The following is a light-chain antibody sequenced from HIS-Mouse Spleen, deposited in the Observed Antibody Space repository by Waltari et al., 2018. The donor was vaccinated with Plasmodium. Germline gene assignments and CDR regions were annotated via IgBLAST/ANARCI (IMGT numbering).Light chain of an antibody. J-gene: IGKJ4*01. CDR1: QGISSA. V-gene: IGKV1-13*02. CDR3: QQFNSYPF. CDR2: DAS. Sequence: AIQLTQSPSSLSASVGARVTITCRASQGISSALAWYQQKPGKAPKLLIYDASSLESGVPSRFSGSGSGTDFTLTISSLQPEDFATYYCQQFNSYPFFGGGTKVEIK.